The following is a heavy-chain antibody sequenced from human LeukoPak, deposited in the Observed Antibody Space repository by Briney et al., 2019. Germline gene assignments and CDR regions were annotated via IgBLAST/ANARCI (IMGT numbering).Heavy chain of an antibody. V-gene: IGHV3-15*01. CDR2: IKSKTDGGTT. CDR3: TTERRFYNWFDP. CDR1: GFTFSNAW. Sequence: SGGSLRLSCAASGFTFSNAWMSWVRQAPGKGLEWVGRIKSKTDGGTTDYAAPVKGRFTISRDDSKNTLYLQMNSLKTEDTAVYYCTTERRFYNWFDPWGQGTLVTVSS. J-gene: IGHJ5*02. D-gene: IGHD3-3*01.